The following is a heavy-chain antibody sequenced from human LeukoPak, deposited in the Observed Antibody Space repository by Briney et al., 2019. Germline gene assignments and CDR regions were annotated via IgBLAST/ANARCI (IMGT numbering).Heavy chain of an antibody. J-gene: IGHJ4*02. CDR1: GFTFSSYG. D-gene: IGHD3-10*01. V-gene: IGHV3-30*18. CDR2: ISYDGSNK. CDR3: AKGEFDY. Sequence: GRSLRLSCAASGFTFSSYGMHWVRQAPGKGLEWVAVISYDGSNKYYADSVKGRFTISRDNPKNTLYLQMNSLRAEDTAVYYCAKGEFDYWGQGTLVTVSS.